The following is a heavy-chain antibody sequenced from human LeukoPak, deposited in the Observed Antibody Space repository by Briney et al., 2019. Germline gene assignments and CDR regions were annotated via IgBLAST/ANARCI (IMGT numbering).Heavy chain of an antibody. V-gene: IGHV1-18*01. J-gene: IGHJ6*02. CDR1: GYTFTSYG. Sequence: ASVKVSCKASGYTFTSYGISWVRQAPGQGLEWMGWISAYNGNTNYAQKLQGRVTMTTDTSTSTAYMELSSLRSEDTAVYYCARVSIAARLNYYYGMDVWGQGTTVTVSS. CDR2: ISAYNGNT. CDR3: ARVSIAARLNYYYGMDV. D-gene: IGHD6-6*01.